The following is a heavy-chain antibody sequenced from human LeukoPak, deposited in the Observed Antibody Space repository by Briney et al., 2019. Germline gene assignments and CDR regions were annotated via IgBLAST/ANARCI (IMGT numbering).Heavy chain of an antibody. Sequence: MPGGSLRLSCAGSGFTFSNVWMNWVRQASGKGLEWIGRIKTKTEGGTTEYAAPMKGRFTISRDDSKNTMYLQMNSLKTEDTALYYCVTRVKSTGDYWGQGTLVTVSS. D-gene: IGHD1-14*01. J-gene: IGHJ4*02. CDR3: VTRVKSTGDY. CDR2: IKTKTEGGTT. CDR1: GFTFSNVW. V-gene: IGHV3-15*01.